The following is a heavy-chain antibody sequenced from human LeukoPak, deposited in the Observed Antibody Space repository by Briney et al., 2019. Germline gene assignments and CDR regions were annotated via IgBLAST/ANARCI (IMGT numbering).Heavy chain of an antibody. D-gene: IGHD3-9*01. CDR1: GGGFTFTSHA. J-gene: IGHJ4*02. Sequence: GASVKVSCKASGGGFTFTSHAISWVRQAPGQGLEWMGWISAYNGNTNYAQKLQGRVTMTTDTSTSTAYMELRSLRSDDTAVYYCARRENFDYYFDYWGEGTLVTVPS. CDR2: ISAYNGNT. CDR3: ARRENFDYYFDY. V-gene: IGHV1-18*01.